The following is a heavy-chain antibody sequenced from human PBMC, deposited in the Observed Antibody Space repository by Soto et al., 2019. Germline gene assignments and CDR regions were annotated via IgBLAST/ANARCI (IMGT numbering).Heavy chain of an antibody. CDR1: VGSVSSYY. J-gene: IGHJ3*02. CDR2: IYYSGST. V-gene: IGHV4-59*02. Sequence: SETLSLTCTVSVGSVSSYYWSWIRQPPGKGLEWIGYIYYSGSTNYNPSLKSRVTISVDTSKNQFSLKLSSVTAADTAVYYCARDLEIRAFDIWGQGTMVTVSS. CDR3: ARDLEIRAFDI.